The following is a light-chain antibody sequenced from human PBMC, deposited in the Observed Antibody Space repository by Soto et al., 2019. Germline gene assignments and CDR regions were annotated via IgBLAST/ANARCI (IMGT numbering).Light chain of an antibody. CDR1: QSLNND. CDR2: AAS. J-gene: IGKJ2*01. Sequence: EIILTQSPVTLSASPGERATLSCRASQSLNNDLAWYQHKPGQSPRLLIYAASSRATGVPARFSGSGSGTEFTLTLSGLQSEDFAVYYCQQYNDWRQYTFGQGTRL. V-gene: IGKV3-15*01. CDR3: QQYNDWRQYT.